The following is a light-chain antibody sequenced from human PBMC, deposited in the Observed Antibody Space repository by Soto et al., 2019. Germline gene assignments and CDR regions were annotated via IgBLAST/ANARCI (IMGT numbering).Light chain of an antibody. CDR1: SSDIGGYNY. J-gene: IGLJ3*02. Sequence: HSALTQPASVSGSPGQSITISCTGTSSDIGGYNYVSWYQQHPGKAPKLMVYEVINRPSGVSNRFSGSKSGSTASLIISGLQAEDEADYYCSSYTSTTTPVFGGGTKLTVL. CDR3: SSYTSTTTPV. V-gene: IGLV2-14*01. CDR2: EVI.